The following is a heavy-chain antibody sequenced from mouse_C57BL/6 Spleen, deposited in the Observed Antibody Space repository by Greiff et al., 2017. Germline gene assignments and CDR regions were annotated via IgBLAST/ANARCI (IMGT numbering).Heavy chain of an antibody. CDR1: GYSFTDYN. CDR2: INPNYGTT. CDR3: ASEDYGSRYFDV. Sequence: VQLQQSGPELVKPGASVKISCKASGYSFTDYNMNWVKQSPGKSLEWIGAINPNYGTTSYNQKFKGKATLTVDQSSSTAYMQLNSLTSEDSAVYYCASEDYGSRYFDVWGTGTTVTVSS. J-gene: IGHJ1*03. V-gene: IGHV1-39*01. D-gene: IGHD1-1*01.